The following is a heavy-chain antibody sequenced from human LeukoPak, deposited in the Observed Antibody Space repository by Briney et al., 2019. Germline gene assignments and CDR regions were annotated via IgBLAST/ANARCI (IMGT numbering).Heavy chain of an antibody. J-gene: IGHJ3*02. CDR1: GFTFSSYA. CDR2: ISGSGGST. D-gene: IGHD6-6*01. Sequence: GGSLSLSCAASGFTFSSYAMSWVRQAPGKGLEWVSAISGSGGSTYYADSVKGRFTISRDNSKNMVYVQMNSLRAEDTAVYYCAKDLLSTIAAPDAFDIWGQGTTVTVSS. V-gene: IGHV3-23*01. CDR3: AKDLLSTIAAPDAFDI.